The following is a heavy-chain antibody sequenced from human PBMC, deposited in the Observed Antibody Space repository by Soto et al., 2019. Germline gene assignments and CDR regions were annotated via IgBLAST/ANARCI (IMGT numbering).Heavy chain of an antibody. V-gene: IGHV5-10-1*01. Sequence: GESLKISCKGSGYSFTSYWISWVRQMPGKGLEWMGRIDPSDSYTNYSPSFQGHVTISADKSISTAYLQWSSLKASDTAMYYCERGSGRRFSDFYYGMDVWGQGNTVNVS. CDR1: GYSFTSYW. D-gene: IGHD3-10*01. J-gene: IGHJ6*02. CDR2: IDPSDSYT. CDR3: ERGSGRRFSDFYYGMDV.